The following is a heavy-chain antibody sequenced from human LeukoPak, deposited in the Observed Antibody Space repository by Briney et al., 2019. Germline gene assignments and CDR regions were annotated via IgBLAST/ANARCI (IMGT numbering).Heavy chain of an antibody. CDR1: GFTFSSYA. J-gene: IGHJ4*02. Sequence: GGSLRLSCAASGFTFSSYAMSWVRQAPGKGLEWVSAISGSGGSTYYADSVKGRFTISRDNSKNTLYLQMNSLSVEDTAVYYCAKMRYSGSYPFDYWGQGALVTVSS. CDR2: ISGSGGST. V-gene: IGHV3-23*01. CDR3: AKMRYSGSYPFDY. D-gene: IGHD1-26*01.